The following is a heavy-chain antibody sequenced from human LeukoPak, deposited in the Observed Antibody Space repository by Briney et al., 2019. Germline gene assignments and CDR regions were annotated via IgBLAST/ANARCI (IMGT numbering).Heavy chain of an antibody. CDR3: ARGDYYGSGSYNWFDP. D-gene: IGHD3-10*01. V-gene: IGHV1-8*01. CDR1: GYTFTSYD. Sequence: GASVKVSCKASGYTFTSYDINWVRQATGQGLEWMGWMNPNSGNTGYAQKFQGRVTMTRNTSISTAYMELSSLRSEDTAVYYCARGDYYGSGSYNWFDPWGQGTLVTVSS. J-gene: IGHJ5*02. CDR2: MNPNSGNT.